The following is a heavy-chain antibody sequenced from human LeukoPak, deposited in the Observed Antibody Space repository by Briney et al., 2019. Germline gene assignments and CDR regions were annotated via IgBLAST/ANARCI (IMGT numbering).Heavy chain of an antibody. CDR2: IYYSGST. CDR3: VRGWAYFDF. J-gene: IGHJ4*02. V-gene: IGHV4-61*08. Sequence: PSQTLSLACTVSGGSISSSDYYWSWIRQPPGKGLEWIGYIYYSGSTNSNPSLKSRVTISLDTSKNQFSLKLSSVTAADTAMYYCVRGWAYFDFWGQGTLVTVSS. D-gene: IGHD3-16*01. CDR1: GGSISSSDYY.